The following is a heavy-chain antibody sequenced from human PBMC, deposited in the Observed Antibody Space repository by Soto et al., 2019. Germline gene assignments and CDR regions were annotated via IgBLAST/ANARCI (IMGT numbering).Heavy chain of an antibody. V-gene: IGHV1-69*01. Sequence: QVQLVQSGAEVKKPGSSVKVSCKASGGTFSSYAISWVRQAPGQGLEWMGGIIPIFGTANYAQKFQGRVTITADESTSTAYMELSSLRSEDTAVYYCARDTIKRGIAARQPSSWVYYYGMDVWGQGTTVTVSS. J-gene: IGHJ6*02. CDR3: ARDTIKRGIAARQPSSWVYYYGMDV. CDR2: IIPIFGTA. D-gene: IGHD6-6*01. CDR1: GGTFSSYA.